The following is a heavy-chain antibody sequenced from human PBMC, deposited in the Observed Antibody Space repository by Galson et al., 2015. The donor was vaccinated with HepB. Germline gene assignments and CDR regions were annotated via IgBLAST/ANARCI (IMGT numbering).Heavy chain of an antibody. J-gene: IGHJ2*01. CDR3: ARARIAVAGTGSWYFDL. CDR2: IGTAGDP. D-gene: IGHD6-19*01. Sequence: SLRLSCAASGFTFSSYDMHWVRQATGKGLEWVSAIGTAGDPYYPGSVKGRFTISRENAKNSLYLQMNSLRAGDTAVYYCARARIAVAGTGSWYFDLWGRGTLVTVSS. CDR1: GFTFSSYD. V-gene: IGHV3-13*05.